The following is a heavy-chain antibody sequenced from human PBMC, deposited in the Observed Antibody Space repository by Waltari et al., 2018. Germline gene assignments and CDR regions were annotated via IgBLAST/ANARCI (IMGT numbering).Heavy chain of an antibody. CDR2: INHSGST. V-gene: IGHV4-34*01. CDR3: ARASTGLKLRRYYFDY. CDR1: GGSFSGYY. Sequence: QVQLQQWGAGLLKPSETLSLTCAVYGGSFSGYYWSWIRQPPGKGLEWIGEINHSGSTNYNPSLKSRFTISVDTSKNQFSLKLSSVTAADTAVYYCARASTGLKLRRYYFDYWGQGTLVTVSS. D-gene: IGHD2-2*01. J-gene: IGHJ4*02.